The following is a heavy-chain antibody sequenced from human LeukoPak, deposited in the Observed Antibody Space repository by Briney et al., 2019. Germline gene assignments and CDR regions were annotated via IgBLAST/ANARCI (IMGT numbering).Heavy chain of an antibody. CDR2: IYTSGST. CDR1: GGSISSGSYY. J-gene: IGHJ3*02. Sequence: SETLSLTCTVSGGSISSGSYYWSWIRQPAGKGLEWIGRIYTSGSTNYNPSLKSRVTMSVDTSKNQFSLKLSSVTAADTAVYYCARLIAVAGIPYDAFDIWGQGTMVTVSS. D-gene: IGHD6-19*01. CDR3: ARLIAVAGIPYDAFDI. V-gene: IGHV4-61*02.